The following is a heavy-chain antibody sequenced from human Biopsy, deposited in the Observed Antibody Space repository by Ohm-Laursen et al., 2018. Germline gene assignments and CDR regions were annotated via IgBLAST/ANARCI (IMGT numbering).Heavy chain of an antibody. V-gene: IGHV4-59*01. CDR3: ARGEAGVYDALDI. J-gene: IGHJ3*02. CDR2: IYNSGST. D-gene: IGHD5/OR15-5a*01. CDR1: GGSMSSYY. Sequence: SETLSLTWTVSGGSMSSYYWTWIRQPPGKGLEWIGYIYNSGSTNYNPSLKSRVTISVEVDTSKSQFSLRLSSVTAADTAMYYCARGEAGVYDALDIWGQGTMVIVSS.